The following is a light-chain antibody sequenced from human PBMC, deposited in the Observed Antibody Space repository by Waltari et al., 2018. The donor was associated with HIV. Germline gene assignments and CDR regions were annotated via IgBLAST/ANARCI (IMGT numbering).Light chain of an antibody. CDR1: NSNVGSNY. CDR2: GDS. J-gene: IGLJ2*01. Sequence: SLLPQPPSAPEIPGQWVTISCTGGNSNVGSNYVYWYQQGPRPAPELLVCGDSQRQTGVPDRCTGSKAGTSASVAISGLRSEDEAEYYCATWDDSLNGVLFGGGTKLTV. CDR3: ATWDDSLNGVL. V-gene: IGLV1-47*01.